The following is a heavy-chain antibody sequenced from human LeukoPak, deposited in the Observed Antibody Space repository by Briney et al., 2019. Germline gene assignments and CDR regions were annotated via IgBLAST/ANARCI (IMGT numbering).Heavy chain of an antibody. Sequence: SETLSLTCAVSGYSISSSNWWGWIRQPPGKGLEWIGYIYYSGSTYYNPSLKSRVTMSVDTSKNQFSLKLSSVTAVDTAVYYCAREWQLLNVDTGEFDYWGQGTLVTVSS. CDR2: IYYSGST. V-gene: IGHV4-28*03. CDR3: AREWQLLNVDTGEFDY. J-gene: IGHJ4*02. D-gene: IGHD2-15*01. CDR1: GYSISSSNW.